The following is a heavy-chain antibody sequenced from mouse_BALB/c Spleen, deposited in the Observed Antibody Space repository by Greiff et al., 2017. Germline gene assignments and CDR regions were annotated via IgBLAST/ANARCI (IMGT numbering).Heavy chain of an antibody. J-gene: IGHJ4*01. V-gene: IGHV5-17*02. CDR3: ARQHGYYAMDY. CDR1: GFTFSSFG. CDR2: ISSGSSTI. Sequence: EVQRVESGGGLVQPGGSRKLSCAASGFTFSSFGMHWVRQAPEKGLEWVAYISSGSSTIYYADTVKGRFTISRDNPKNTLFLQMTSLRSEDTAMYYCARQHGYYAMDYWRQGTSVTVSS.